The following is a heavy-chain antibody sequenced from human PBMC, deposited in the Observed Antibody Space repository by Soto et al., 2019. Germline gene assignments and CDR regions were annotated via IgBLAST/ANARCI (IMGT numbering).Heavy chain of an antibody. CDR2: ISYDGSNK. D-gene: IGHD3-16*01. CDR1: GFTFSSYG. CDR3: AKDLGGLDDY. J-gene: IGHJ4*02. Sequence: QVQLVESGGGVVQPGRSLRLSCAASGFTFSSYGMHWVRQAPGKGLEWVAIISYDGSNKYYADSVKGRFTISRDNSKSTLYLQMNSLRAEDTAVYYCAKDLGGLDDYWGQGTLVTVSS. V-gene: IGHV3-30*18.